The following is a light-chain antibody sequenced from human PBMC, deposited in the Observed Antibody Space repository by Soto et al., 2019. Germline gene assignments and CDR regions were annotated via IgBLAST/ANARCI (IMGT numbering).Light chain of an antibody. CDR1: QSVSSN. J-gene: IGKJ4*01. CDR3: QQYGNSPT. V-gene: IGKV3-20*01. CDR2: GAS. Sequence: EIVVTQSPATLSVSPWERATLSCRASQSVSSNLAWYQQKPGQAPRLLIYGASSRATGIPDRFSGSGSGTDFNLNISRLEPGDFAVYYCQQYGNSPTFGGGTKVDIK.